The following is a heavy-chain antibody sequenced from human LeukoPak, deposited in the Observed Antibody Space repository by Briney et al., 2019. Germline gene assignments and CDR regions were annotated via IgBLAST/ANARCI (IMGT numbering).Heavy chain of an antibody. CDR1: GFTFSSYS. V-gene: IGHV3-21*04. J-gene: IGHJ4*02. CDR2: ISSSGSSI. CDR3: ARDGEFYYDSSSY. Sequence: GGSLRLSCAASGFTFSSYSMNWVRQAPGKGLEWVSSISSSGSSIYYADSVKGRFTISRDNAKNSLYLQMNSLRAEDTAVYYCARDGEFYYDSSSYWGQGSLVTVSS. D-gene: IGHD3-22*01.